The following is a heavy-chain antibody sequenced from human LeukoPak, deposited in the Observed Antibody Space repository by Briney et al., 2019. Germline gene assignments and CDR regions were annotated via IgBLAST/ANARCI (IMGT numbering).Heavy chain of an antibody. Sequence: NPSETLSLTCTVSGGSISSGGYYWSWIRQHPGKGLEWIGYIYYSGSTYYNPSLKSRVTISVDTSKNQFSLKLSSVTAADTAVYYCARGREHPHYGMDVWGQGTTVTVSS. J-gene: IGHJ6*02. CDR3: ARGREHPHYGMDV. CDR2: IYYSGST. V-gene: IGHV4-31*03. D-gene: IGHD5-24*01. CDR1: GGSISSGGYY.